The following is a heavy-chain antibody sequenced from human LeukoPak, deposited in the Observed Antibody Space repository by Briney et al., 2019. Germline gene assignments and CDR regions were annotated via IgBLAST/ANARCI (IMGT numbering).Heavy chain of an antibody. J-gene: IGHJ4*02. V-gene: IGHV3-7*01. CDR2: IKQDGSEK. Sequence: PGGSLRLSCAASEFTFSSFWMTWVRQAPGKGLEWVANIKQDGSEKYYVDSVKGRFTISRDNAKNSLYLQMNSLRAEDTAVYYCASYSSGFPYYFDYWGQGTLVTVSS. CDR1: EFTFSSFW. CDR3: ASYSSGFPYYFDY. D-gene: IGHD3-22*01.